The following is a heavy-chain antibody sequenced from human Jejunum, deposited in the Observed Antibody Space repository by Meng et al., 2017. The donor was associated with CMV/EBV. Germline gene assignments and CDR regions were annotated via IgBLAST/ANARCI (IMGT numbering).Heavy chain of an antibody. CDR3: ARDSITVAGSPGFDY. Sequence: SGFSILAFYKAWVRQASGEGLEWVSYISSRGNTIYYADSVTGRFTISRDDAQNSLHLPMNSLRPEDTAMYYCARDSITVAGSPGFDYWGQGTLVTVSS. V-gene: IGHV3-11*01. CDR1: GFSILAFY. D-gene: IGHD6-19*01. CDR2: ISSRGNTI. J-gene: IGHJ4*02.